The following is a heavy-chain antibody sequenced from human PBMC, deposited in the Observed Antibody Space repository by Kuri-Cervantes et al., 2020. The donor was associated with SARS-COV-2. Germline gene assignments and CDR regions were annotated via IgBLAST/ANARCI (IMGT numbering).Heavy chain of an antibody. D-gene: IGHD1-1*01. CDR3: ASGNDFSLDY. V-gene: IGHV4-59*01. CDR2: IYHTGKS. Sequence: SETLSVTCTVSYASRTSFYWCWIRQSPGRGLEWIGYIYHTGKSNYSPSLDSRVSMSMAASESRFYLTLTSVTAADTAIYYCASGNDFSLDYWGQGTLITVSS. CDR1: YASRTSFY. J-gene: IGHJ4*02.